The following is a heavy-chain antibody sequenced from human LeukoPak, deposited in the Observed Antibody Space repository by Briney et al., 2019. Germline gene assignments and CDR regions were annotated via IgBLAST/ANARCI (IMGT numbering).Heavy chain of an antibody. V-gene: IGHV3-23*01. D-gene: IGHD3-22*01. J-gene: IGHJ4*02. Sequence: PGGSLSLSCAASGFTFSSYAMSWVRQAPGKGLEWVSAISGSGGSTYYADSVKGRFTISRDNSKNTLYLQMDSLRAEDTAVYYCAKDTVEYYYDSSAYNWGQGTLVTVSS. CDR3: AKDTVEYYYDSSAYN. CDR1: GFTFSSYA. CDR2: ISGSGGST.